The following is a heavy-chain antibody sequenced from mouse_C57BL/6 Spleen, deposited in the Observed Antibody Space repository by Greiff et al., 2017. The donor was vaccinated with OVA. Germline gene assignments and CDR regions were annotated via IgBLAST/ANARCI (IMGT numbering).Heavy chain of an antibody. V-gene: IGHV7-3*01. J-gene: IGHJ4*01. CDR1: GFTFTDYY. CDR3: ARYDVWGGHAMDY. CDR2: IRNKANGYTT. D-gene: IGHD4-1*01. Sequence: EVKLMESGGGLVQPGGSLSLSCAASGFTFTDYYMSWVRQPPGKALEWLGFIRNKANGYTTEYSSSVKGRFTISRYTTQSMLYLQMNDLGAEDSATYNGARYDVWGGHAMDYWGQGTSVTVSS.